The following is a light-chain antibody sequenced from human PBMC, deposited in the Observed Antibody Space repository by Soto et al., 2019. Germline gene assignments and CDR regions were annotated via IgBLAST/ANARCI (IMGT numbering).Light chain of an antibody. Sequence: EIVLTQSPGTLSLSPGERATLSCRASQSVTSSYLAWYQQKPGQAPRLLIYGASSRATDIPDRFSGSGSGTDFTLTISRLEPEDFAVYYCQQYGSSPRTFGQGTKVVIK. CDR3: QQYGSSPRT. CDR2: GAS. J-gene: IGKJ1*01. V-gene: IGKV3-20*01. CDR1: QSVTSSY.